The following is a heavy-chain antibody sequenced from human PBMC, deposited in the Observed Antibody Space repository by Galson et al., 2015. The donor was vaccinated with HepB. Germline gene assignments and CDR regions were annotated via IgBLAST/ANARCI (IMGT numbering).Heavy chain of an antibody. Sequence: SVKASCKVSGYTLTELSMHWVRQAPGKGLEWMGGFDPEDGETIYAQKFQGRVTMTEDTSTDTAYMELSSLRSEDTAVYYCATGGYSSGWYSNWFDPWGQGTLVTVSS. CDR2: FDPEDGET. V-gene: IGHV1-24*01. J-gene: IGHJ5*02. CDR3: ATGGYSSGWYSNWFDP. CDR1: GYTLTELS. D-gene: IGHD6-19*01.